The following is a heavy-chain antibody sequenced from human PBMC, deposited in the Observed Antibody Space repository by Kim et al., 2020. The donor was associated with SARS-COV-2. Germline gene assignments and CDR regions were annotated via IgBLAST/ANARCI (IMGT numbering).Heavy chain of an antibody. J-gene: IGHJ5*02. Sequence: SRVTISVDTSKNQFSLKLSSVTAADTAVYYCARGRRGFRKAAAQETKFDPWGQGTLVTVSS. CDR3: ARGRRGFRKAAAQETKFDP. V-gene: IGHV4-34*01. D-gene: IGHD6-13*01.